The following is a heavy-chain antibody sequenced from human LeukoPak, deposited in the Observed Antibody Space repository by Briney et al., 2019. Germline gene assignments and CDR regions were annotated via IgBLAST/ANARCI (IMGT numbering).Heavy chain of an antibody. CDR3: AKGGYYDILTGYSYYYYMDV. J-gene: IGHJ6*03. D-gene: IGHD3-9*01. V-gene: IGHV3-23*01. CDR2: ISGSGGST. CDR1: GFTFSSYA. Sequence: GGSLRLSCAASGFTFSSYAMSWVRQAPGKGLEWVSAISGSGGSTYYADSVKGRFTISRDNSKNTLYLQMNSLRAEDTAVYYCAKGGYYDILTGYSYYYYMDVWGKGTTVTVSS.